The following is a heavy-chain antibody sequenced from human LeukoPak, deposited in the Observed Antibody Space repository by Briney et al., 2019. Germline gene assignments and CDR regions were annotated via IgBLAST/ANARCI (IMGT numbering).Heavy chain of an antibody. CDR1: GCTYSRYW. CDR2: IKSDGTQN. J-gene: IGHJ6*02. CDR3: ARLGTFGSTRYVYYEMDV. V-gene: IGHV3-7*02. D-gene: IGHD3-16*01. Sequence: GGSLSLSCLATGCTYSRYWMRGVGQAPGKGLEWVANIKSDGTQNYYVDSVKGRFTISRDNAKNSLYLQMNSLRAEETAVYYCARLGTFGSTRYVYYEMDVWGQGTTVTVSS.